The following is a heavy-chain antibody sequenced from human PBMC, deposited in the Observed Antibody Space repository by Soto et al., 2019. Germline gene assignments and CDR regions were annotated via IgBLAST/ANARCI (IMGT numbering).Heavy chain of an antibody. CDR1: GYTFTSYY. Sequence: GASVKVSCKASGYTFTSYYMHWVRQAPGQGLEWMGIINPSGGSTSYAQKFQGRVTMTRDTSTSTVYMELSSLRSEDTTVYYCARDSSKDALDIWGQGTMVTVSS. CDR3: ARDSSKDALDI. V-gene: IGHV1-46*01. CDR2: INPSGGST. J-gene: IGHJ3*02. D-gene: IGHD2-2*01.